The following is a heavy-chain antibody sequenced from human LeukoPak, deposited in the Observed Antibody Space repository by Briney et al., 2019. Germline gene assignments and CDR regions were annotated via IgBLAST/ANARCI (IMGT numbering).Heavy chain of an antibody. J-gene: IGHJ6*02. CDR3: ARSLMNSGRPDYYFYYGMDV. CDR2: FSCSGSTI. Sequence: GGSLRHSCSAYGFTSSYYYMRWIRQAPGKGLEWVSYFSCSGSTIYYADSVKGRFTITRDNGKNSLYLQKNSLRAEDSAVDYCARSLMNSGRPDYYFYYGMDVWGQGTTVTVSS. CDR1: GFTSSYYY. V-gene: IGHV3-11*01. D-gene: IGHD1-7*01.